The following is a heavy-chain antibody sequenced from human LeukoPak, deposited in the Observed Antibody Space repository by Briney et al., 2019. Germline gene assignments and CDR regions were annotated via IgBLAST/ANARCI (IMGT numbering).Heavy chain of an antibody. CDR1: GFTVSSAW. V-gene: IGHV3-15*05. Sequence: GGSLRLSCAASGFTVSSAWMNWVRQTPGTGLEWVGLIKSKTDGGTIDYAAPVKGRFTISRDDSKNTLYLQMNSLRAEDTAVYYCARGVAAFDYWGQGTLVTVSS. J-gene: IGHJ4*02. D-gene: IGHD6-19*01. CDR3: ARGVAAFDY. CDR2: IKSKTDGGTI.